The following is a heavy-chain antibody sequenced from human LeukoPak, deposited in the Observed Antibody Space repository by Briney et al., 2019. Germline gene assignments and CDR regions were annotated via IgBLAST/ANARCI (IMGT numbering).Heavy chain of an antibody. CDR3: ASQAADCSMEV. CDR2: IYKSGST. CDR1: GGSITDYY. J-gene: IGHJ6*02. Sequence: PSEALSLTCTVSGGSITDYYWSWIRQPAGEGLEWIGHIYKSGSTDYNPSLKSRVTMSLDTSQNQFSLRLSSVTAEDTAVYYCASQAADCSMEVWGQGTTVTVFS. V-gene: IGHV4-4*07. D-gene: IGHD2-21*01.